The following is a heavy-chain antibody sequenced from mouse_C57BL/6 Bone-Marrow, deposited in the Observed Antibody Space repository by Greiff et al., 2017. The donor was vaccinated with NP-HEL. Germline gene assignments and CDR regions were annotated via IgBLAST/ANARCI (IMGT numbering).Heavy chain of an antibody. V-gene: IGHV8-8*01. CDR2: IWWEDDK. CDR3: ARITTVVARNYFDY. CDR1: GFSLSTFGMG. J-gene: IGHJ2*01. D-gene: IGHD1-1*01. Sequence: QVTLKVSGPGILQPSQTLSLTCSFSGFSLSTFGMGVGWIRQPSGKGLEWLAHIWWEDDKYYNPALKSRLTISKDTSKHQVFLKIANVDTADTATYYCARITTVVARNYFDYWGQGTTLTVSS.